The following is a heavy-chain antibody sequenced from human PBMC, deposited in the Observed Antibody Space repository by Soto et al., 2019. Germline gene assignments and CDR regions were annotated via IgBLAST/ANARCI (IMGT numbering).Heavy chain of an antibody. J-gene: IGHJ5*02. CDR2: IYYSGSN. V-gene: IGHV4-30-4*01. CDR1: GGSISSGDYC. Sequence: PSETLSLNCTVSGGSISSGDYCWSWISQPPGKGLEWIGYIYYSGSNYYNPSLKSRVPLSVATSKNQFSLKLSSVTAAGTAVYYCAVEYSSSRYNWFDPYGQGTLVTVSS. D-gene: IGHD6-13*01. CDR3: AVEYSSSRYNWFDP.